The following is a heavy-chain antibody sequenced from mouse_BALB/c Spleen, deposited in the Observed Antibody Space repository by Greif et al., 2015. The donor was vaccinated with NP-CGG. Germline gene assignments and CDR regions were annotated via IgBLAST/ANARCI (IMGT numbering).Heavy chain of an antibody. D-gene: IGHD1-1*01. CDR3: ARWAYYYGSSYDYAMDY. CDR1: GYTFSSYW. V-gene: IGHV1-9*01. CDR2: ILPGSGST. J-gene: IGHJ4*01. Sequence: QVQLQQSGAELMKPGASVKISCKATGYTFSSYWIEWVKQRPGHGLEWIGEILPGSGSTNYNEKFKGKATFTADTSSNTAYMQLSSLTSEDSAVYYCARWAYYYGSSYDYAMDYWGQGTSVTVSS.